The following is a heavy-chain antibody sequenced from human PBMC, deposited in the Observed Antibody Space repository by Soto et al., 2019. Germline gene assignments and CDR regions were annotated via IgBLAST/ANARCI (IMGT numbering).Heavy chain of an antibody. D-gene: IGHD6-19*01. CDR1: GDSVSSNSAA. Sequence: QSQTLSLTCAISGDSVSSNSAAWNWIRQSPSRGLEWLGRTYYRSKGYNDYAVSVKSRITINPDTSKNQFSLQLNSVTPEDTAVYYCARAKYSSGWYESISLDYWGQGTLVTVSS. J-gene: IGHJ4*02. CDR3: ARAKYSSGWYESISLDY. CDR2: TYYRSKGYN. V-gene: IGHV6-1*01.